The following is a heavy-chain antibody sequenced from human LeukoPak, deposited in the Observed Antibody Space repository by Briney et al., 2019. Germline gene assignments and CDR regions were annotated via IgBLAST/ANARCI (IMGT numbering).Heavy chain of an antibody. J-gene: IGHJ4*02. D-gene: IGHD6-13*01. V-gene: IGHV3-23*01. CDR1: GFTFGDYA. CDR2: ISGSGDTT. Sequence: GGSLRLSCTASGFTFGDYAMNWVRQAPGKGLEWVSAISGSGDTTYYADSVKGPFTISRDNSKNTLYLQMNSLRAEDTAIYYCAKDLKSSWPRGPFDYWGQGTLVTVSS. CDR3: AKDLKSSWPRGPFDY.